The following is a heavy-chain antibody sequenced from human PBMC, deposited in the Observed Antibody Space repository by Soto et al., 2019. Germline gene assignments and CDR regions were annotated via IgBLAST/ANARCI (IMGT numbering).Heavy chain of an antibody. CDR1: GGTFSSYA. V-gene: IGHV1-69*01. CDR2: IIPIFGTA. Sequence: QVQLVQSGAEVKKPGSSVKVSCKASGGTFSSYAISWVRQAPGHGLEWMGGIIPIFGTANYAQKFQGRVTITADESTSTAYMELSSLRSEDTAVYYCARYHYCSSTSCYTYYYYGMDVWGQGTTVTVSS. J-gene: IGHJ6*02. CDR3: ARYHYCSSTSCYTYYYYGMDV. D-gene: IGHD2-2*02.